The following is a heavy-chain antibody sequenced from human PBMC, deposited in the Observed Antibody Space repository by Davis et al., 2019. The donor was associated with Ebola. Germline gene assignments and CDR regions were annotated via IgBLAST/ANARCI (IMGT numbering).Heavy chain of an antibody. Sequence: GESLKISCVASGFTFSKHAMSWVRLAPGKGLEWVSGISGSGGITYHADSVKGRFTISRDNSKNTLYLQMNSLRAEDTAVYYCAKDLGTIFGAVPLGGYWGQGTLVTVSS. V-gene: IGHV3-23*01. J-gene: IGHJ4*02. CDR3: AKDLGTIFGAVPLGGY. CDR2: ISGSGGIT. D-gene: IGHD3-3*01. CDR1: GFTFSKHA.